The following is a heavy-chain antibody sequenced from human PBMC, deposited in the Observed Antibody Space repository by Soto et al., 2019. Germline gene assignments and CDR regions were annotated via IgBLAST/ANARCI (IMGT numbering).Heavy chain of an antibody. CDR1: GFTFSSYS. CDR3: ARYPRNWDYFDY. V-gene: IGHV3-48*01. CDR2: ISTSSSLI. J-gene: IGHJ4*02. Sequence: EVQLVESGGGLVQPGGSLRLSCAASGFTFSSYSMNWVRQAPGKGLEWVSYISTSSSLIYYADSVKGRFTISRDNAKNSMYLQMDSLRVEDTAVYYCARYPRNWDYFDYWGQGSLVIVSS. D-gene: IGHD7-27*01.